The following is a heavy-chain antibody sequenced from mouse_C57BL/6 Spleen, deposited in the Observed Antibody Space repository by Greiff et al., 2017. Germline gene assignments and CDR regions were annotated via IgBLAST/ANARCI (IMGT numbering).Heavy chain of an antibody. CDR3: TALNTTADYYAMGC. Sequence: EVQVVESGGGLVQPGGSMKLSCAASGFTFSDAWMDWVRQSPEKGLEWVAEIRNKANNHATYYAESVKGRFTISRDDSKSSVYLQMNSLRAEDTGIYYCTALNTTADYYAMGCWGQGTSATVSS. CDR2: IRNKANNHAT. CDR1: GFTFSDAW. V-gene: IGHV6-6*01. D-gene: IGHD1-1*01. J-gene: IGHJ4*01.